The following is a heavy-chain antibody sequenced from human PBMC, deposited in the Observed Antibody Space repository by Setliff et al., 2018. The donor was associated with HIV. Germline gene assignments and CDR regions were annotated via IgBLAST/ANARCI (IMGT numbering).Heavy chain of an antibody. J-gene: IGHJ4*02. V-gene: IGHV1-8*01. Sequence: ASVKVSCKASGYTFTRYEINWVRQATGQGLEWMGRMNPNSGNTGYAQKFQGRVTMTRNTSISTAYMELSSLRSEDTAVYYCAKISVYVSSGYLAYYFDDWGQGTLVTVSS. CDR3: AKISVYVSSGYLAYYFDD. D-gene: IGHD3-22*01. CDR2: MNPNSGNT. CDR1: GYTFTRYE.